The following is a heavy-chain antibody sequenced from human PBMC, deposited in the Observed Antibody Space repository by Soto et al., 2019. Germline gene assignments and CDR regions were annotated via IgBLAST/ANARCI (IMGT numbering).Heavy chain of an antibody. D-gene: IGHD2-2*01. CDR1: GFTFSAYG. Sequence: QVQLVESGGGVVQPGRSLRLSCAASGFTFSAYGMHWVRQAPGEGLEWVAVIWYDGGSEYYADSVEGRFTVSRDNAKNTAYLHIATRRGDETAVYYCARAHGPSLGSCLGLWGQGTLVTVSS. V-gene: IGHV3-33*01. J-gene: IGHJ4*02. CDR3: ARAHGPSLGSCLGL. CDR2: IWYDGGSE.